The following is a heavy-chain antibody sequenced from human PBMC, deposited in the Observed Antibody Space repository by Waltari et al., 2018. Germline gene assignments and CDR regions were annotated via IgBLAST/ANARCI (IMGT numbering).Heavy chain of an antibody. J-gene: IGHJ4*02. V-gene: IGHV1-46*01. CDR2: INPSGGST. D-gene: IGHD3-3*01. Sequence: QVQLVQSGAEVKKPGASVKVSCKASGYTFTSYYMHWVRQAPGQGLEWMGIINPSGGSTSYAKKFQGRVTMTRDTSTSTVYMELSSLRSEDTAVYYCARGGGRSYDFWSGYPFDYWGQGTLVTVSS. CDR3: ARGGGRSYDFWSGYPFDY. CDR1: GYTFTSYY.